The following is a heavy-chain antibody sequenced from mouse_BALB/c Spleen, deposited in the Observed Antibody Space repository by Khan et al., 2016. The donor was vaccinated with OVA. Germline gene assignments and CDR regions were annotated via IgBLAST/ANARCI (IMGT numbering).Heavy chain of an antibody. D-gene: IGHD4-1*01. CDR3: ARIDWEGAWFAY. J-gene: IGHJ3*01. V-gene: IGHV1S132*01. Sequence: QVQLQQSGAELVRPGASVKLSCKTSGYIFTSYWIHWVKQRSGQGLEWIARIYPGTGSTYYNEKFKGKATLTADKSSSTAYMQLSSLKSEDAAVYFCARIDWEGAWFAYWGQGTLVTISA. CDR2: IYPGTGST. CDR1: GYIFTSYW.